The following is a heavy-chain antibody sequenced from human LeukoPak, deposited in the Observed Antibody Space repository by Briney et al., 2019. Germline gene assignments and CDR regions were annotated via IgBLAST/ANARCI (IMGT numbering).Heavy chain of an antibody. V-gene: IGHV3-21*01. Sequence: PGGSLRLSCAASGFTFSSYSMNWVRQAPGKGLEWVSSISSSSSYIYYADSVKGRFTISRDNAKNSLYLEMNSLRAEDTAVYYCARDKIEGPTKLDSWGQGTLVTVSS. D-gene: IGHD2-2*01. CDR1: GFTFSSYS. CDR2: ISSSSSYI. CDR3: ARDKIEGPTKLDS. J-gene: IGHJ5*02.